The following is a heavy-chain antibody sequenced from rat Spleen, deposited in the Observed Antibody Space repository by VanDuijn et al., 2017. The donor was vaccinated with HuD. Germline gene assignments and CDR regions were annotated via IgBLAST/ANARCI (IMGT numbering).Heavy chain of an antibody. CDR3: SRLDGYYHYVMDA. J-gene: IGHJ4*01. V-gene: IGHV5-7*01. Sequence: EVQLVESGGDFVQPGRSLKLSCAASGFTFSDYNMAWVRQAPKKGLEWVATISYDGSGTYYRDSVKGRFTISRDNAKSTLYLQMDSLRSEDTATYYCSRLDGYYHYVMDAWGQGASVTVSS. CDR2: ISYDGSGT. CDR1: GFTFSDYN. D-gene: IGHD1-12*03.